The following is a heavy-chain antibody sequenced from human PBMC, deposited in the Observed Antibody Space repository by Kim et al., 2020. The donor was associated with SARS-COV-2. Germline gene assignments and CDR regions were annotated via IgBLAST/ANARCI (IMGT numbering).Heavy chain of an antibody. CDR3: AKRGSSSVFDY. J-gene: IGHJ4*02. Sequence: GGSLRLSCAASGFTFSSYGMHWVRQAPGKGLEWVAVISYDGSNKYYADSVKGRFTISRDNSKNTLYLQMNSLRAEDTAVYYCAKRGSSSVFDYWGQGTLVTVSS. CDR2: ISYDGSNK. D-gene: IGHD6-6*01. CDR1: GFTFSSYG. V-gene: IGHV3-30*18.